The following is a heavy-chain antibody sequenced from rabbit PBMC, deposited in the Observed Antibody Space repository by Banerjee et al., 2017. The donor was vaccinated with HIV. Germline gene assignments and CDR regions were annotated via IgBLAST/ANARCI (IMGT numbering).Heavy chain of an antibody. CDR3: ARAGDAGYGSDVFNL. CDR2: IYAGSNGNT. D-gene: IGHD7-1*01. CDR1: GFTISGSYW. V-gene: IGHV1S40*01. J-gene: IGHJ4*01. Sequence: QSLEESGGDLVKPGASLALTCKASGFTISGSYWICWVRQAPGKGLEWIGCIYAGSNGNTYYASWAKGRFTISKTSSTTVTLQMTSLTAADTSTCFCARAGDAGYGSDVFNLWGPGTLVTVS.